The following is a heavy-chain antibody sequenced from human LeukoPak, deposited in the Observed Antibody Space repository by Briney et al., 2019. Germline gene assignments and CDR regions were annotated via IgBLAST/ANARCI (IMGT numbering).Heavy chain of an antibody. D-gene: IGHD2-21*02. CDR2: IYYSGST. V-gene: IGHV4-59*08. J-gene: IGHJ5*02. CDR1: GRTISSYY. Sequence: SETLSLTCTTSGRTISSYYWRWIRQPPGKGLERNGYIYYSGSTNYNPSLKSRVTISVDTSKNQFSLKLSSVTAADTAVYYCARHQLAYCGGDCYSVEAKHHNWFDPWGQGTLVTVSS. CDR3: ARHQLAYCGGDCYSVEAKHHNWFDP.